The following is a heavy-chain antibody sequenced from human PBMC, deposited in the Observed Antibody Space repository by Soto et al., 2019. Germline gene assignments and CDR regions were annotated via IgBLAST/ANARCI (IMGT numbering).Heavy chain of an antibody. Sequence: QVQLVQSGAEVKKPGSSVKVSCKASGGTFNNNGVTWVRQAPGQGLEWMGGLIPIFGTASYARTFQGRVMICAEESTRTAYMDLTSLTSEDTAVYYCAIGRMHFERSGYSGRRLFDTWGQGTLVTASS. J-gene: IGHJ5*02. V-gene: IGHV1-69*01. D-gene: IGHD3-22*01. CDR2: LIPIFGTA. CDR3: AIGRMHFERSGYSGRRLFDT. CDR1: GGTFNNNG.